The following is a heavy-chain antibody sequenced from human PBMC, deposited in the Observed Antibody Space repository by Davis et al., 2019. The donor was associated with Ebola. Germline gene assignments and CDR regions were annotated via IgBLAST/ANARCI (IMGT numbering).Heavy chain of an antibody. V-gene: IGHV3-30*03. J-gene: IGHJ2*01. CDR2: ISYDGSNK. CDR1: GFTFSRYG. D-gene: IGHD6-19*01. Sequence: GESLKISCAASGFTFSRYGMHWVRQAPGKGLEWVAVISYDGSNKYYADSVKGRFTISRDNSKNTLYLQMNSLRAEDTAVYYCARDGSYSSGWDDGYFDLWGRGTLVTVSS. CDR3: ARDGSYSSGWDDGYFDL.